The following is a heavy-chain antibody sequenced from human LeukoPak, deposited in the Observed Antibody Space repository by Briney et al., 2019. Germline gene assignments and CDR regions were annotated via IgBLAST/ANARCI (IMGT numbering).Heavy chain of an antibody. Sequence: PSETLSLTCTVSGGSISSYYWSWIRQPPGKGLEWIGYIYYTGSTTYNPSLRSRVAISIDTSKNQFSLRLNSVTAADTAVYYCARGRGDSRGTSFDYWGQGTLVTVSS. CDR3: ARGRGDSRGTSFDY. D-gene: IGHD3-22*01. J-gene: IGHJ4*02. V-gene: IGHV4-59*01. CDR2: IYYTGST. CDR1: GGSISSYY.